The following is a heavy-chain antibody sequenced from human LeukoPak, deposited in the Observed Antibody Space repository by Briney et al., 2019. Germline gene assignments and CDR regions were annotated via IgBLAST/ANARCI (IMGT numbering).Heavy chain of an antibody. V-gene: IGHV1-18*01. CDR2: ISAYNGNT. CDR1: GYTFTSYG. Sequence: GASVKVSCKASGYTFTSYGISWVRQAPGQGLEWMGWISAYNGNTNYAQKLQGRVTMTTDTSTSTAYMELRSLRSDDTAVYYCARFVLARSGELYYFDYWGQGTLVTVSS. CDR3: ARFVLARSGELYYFDY. D-gene: IGHD3-16*01. J-gene: IGHJ4*02.